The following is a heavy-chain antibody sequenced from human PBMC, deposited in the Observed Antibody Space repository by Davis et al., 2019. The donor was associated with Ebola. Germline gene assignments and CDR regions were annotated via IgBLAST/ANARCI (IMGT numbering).Heavy chain of an antibody. V-gene: IGHV1-2*06. CDR2: INPNSGGT. J-gene: IGHJ4*02. D-gene: IGHD2-15*01. CDR1: GYTFTGNY. CDR3: AREGPYHYCSGGSCPFDY. Sequence: ASVKVSCKASGYTFTGNYIQWVRQAPGQGLEWMGRINPNSGGTNYAQKFQGRVTLTRASSISTAYMELSRLKSDDTAIYYCAREGPYHYCSGGSCPFDYWGQGTLVTVSS.